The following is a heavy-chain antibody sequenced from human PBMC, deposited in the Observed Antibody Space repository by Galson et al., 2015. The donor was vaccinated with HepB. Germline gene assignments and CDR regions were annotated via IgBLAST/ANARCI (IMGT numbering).Heavy chain of an antibody. Sequence: SLRLSCAASGFSFSIYSMNWVRQAPGKGLDWISYISSSSSYTNYADSVKGRFTISRDNAKNSLYLQMNSLRAEDTAVYYCARVGYGDYVRYYYGMDVWGQGTTVTVSS. J-gene: IGHJ6*02. CDR1: GFSFSIYS. CDR3: ARVGYGDYVRYYYGMDV. V-gene: IGHV3-21*05. CDR2: ISSSSSYT. D-gene: IGHD4-17*01.